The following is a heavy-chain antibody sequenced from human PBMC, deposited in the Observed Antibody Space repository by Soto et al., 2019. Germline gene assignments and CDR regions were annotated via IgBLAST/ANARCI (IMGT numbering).Heavy chain of an antibody. D-gene: IGHD3-3*01. Sequence: SGSLSLTCSRSGGSISSGGYSWSLIRQRPGKGLEWIGYIYHSGSTYYNPSLKSRVTISVDRSKNQFSLKLSSVTAADTAVYYCARRAYDFWSGWRYYFEYWGQGTLVTVSS. CDR3: ARRAYDFWSGWRYYFEY. J-gene: IGHJ4*02. V-gene: IGHV4-30-2*01. CDR2: IYHSGST. CDR1: GGSISSGGYS.